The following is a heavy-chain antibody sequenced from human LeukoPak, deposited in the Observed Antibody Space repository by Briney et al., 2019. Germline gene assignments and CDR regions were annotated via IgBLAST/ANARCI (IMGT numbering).Heavy chain of an antibody. V-gene: IGHV4-4*02. CDR3: ARGTRDLIPYYYYGMDV. CDR2: IYHSGST. CDR1: GGSISSSYW. Sequence: SETLSLTCAVFGGSISSSYWWTWVRQPPGKGLELIGEIYHSGSTHYNPSLKSRVTLSIDKSKSQFSLELSSVTAADTAVYYCARGTRDLIPYYYYGMDVWGQGTTVTVSS. D-gene: IGHD2-21*01. J-gene: IGHJ6*02.